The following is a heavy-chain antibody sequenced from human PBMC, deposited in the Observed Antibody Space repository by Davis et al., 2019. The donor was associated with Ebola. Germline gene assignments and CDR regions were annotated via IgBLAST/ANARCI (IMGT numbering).Heavy chain of an antibody. J-gene: IGHJ4*02. CDR2: ISYTGTT. Sequence: PSETLSLTCTVSGGSVNNDFWSWIRQSPGKGLEWIGFISYTGTTNYNPSLKSRVTMSVDTSKNQFSLQLSSVTAGDTAVYFCAGGDYSAYWGYCLDSWGQGTLVTVSS. D-gene: IGHD3-22*01. CDR1: GGSVNNDF. CDR3: AGGDYSAYWGYCLDS. V-gene: IGHV4-59*02.